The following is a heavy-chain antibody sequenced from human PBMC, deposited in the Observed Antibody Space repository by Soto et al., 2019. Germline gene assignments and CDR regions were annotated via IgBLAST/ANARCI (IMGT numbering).Heavy chain of an antibody. J-gene: IGHJ6*03. V-gene: IGHV3-23*01. D-gene: IGHD3-16*02. CDR2: ISGSGGST. CDR3: AKVLAIMSTFGEVIVMDYVDG. Sequence: GSLRLSCAASGFTFSSYAMSWVRQAPGKGLEWVSAISGSGGSTYYADSVKGRFTISRDNSKNTLYLQMNSLRAEDTAVYYCAKVLAIMSTFGEVIVMDYVDGWGKGTTVTVAS. CDR1: GFTFSSYA.